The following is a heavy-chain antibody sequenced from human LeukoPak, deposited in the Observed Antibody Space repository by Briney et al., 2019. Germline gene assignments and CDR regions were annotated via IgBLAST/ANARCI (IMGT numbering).Heavy chain of an antibody. CDR2: INPDGNKK. CDR3: ARDLAYSRLDY. CDR1: GLTFSSSW. J-gene: IGHJ4*02. V-gene: IGHV3-7*01. Sequence: GGSLRLSCAVSGLTFSSSWMDWVRQAPGKGLEWVASINPDGNKKYSADSVKGRFTISRDNAENSLYLQMNSLRVEDTAFYYCARDLAYSRLDYWGQGMMVTVSS. D-gene: IGHD5-18*01.